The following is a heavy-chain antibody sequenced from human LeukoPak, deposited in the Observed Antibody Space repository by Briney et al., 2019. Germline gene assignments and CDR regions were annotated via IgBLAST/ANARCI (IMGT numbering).Heavy chain of an antibody. CDR1: GGSISRYY. D-gene: IGHD5-18*01. CDR3: ARDVDTALVTGDY. V-gene: IGHV4-59*12. Sequence: PSETLSLTCTVSGGSISRYYWSWIRQPPGKGLEWIGSIYYSGSTYYNPSLKSRVTISVDKSKNQLSLKLISVTAADTAVYYCARDVDTALVTGDYWGQGTLVTVFS. J-gene: IGHJ4*02. CDR2: IYYSGST.